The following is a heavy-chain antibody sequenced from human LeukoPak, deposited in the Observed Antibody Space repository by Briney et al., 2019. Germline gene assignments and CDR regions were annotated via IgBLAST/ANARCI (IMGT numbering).Heavy chain of an antibody. D-gene: IGHD7-27*01. V-gene: IGHV4-38-2*02. Sequence: SETLSLTCSVSGYSISSAYYWGWIRQPPGKGLEWIGTMYHSGSTNYNPSFKSRVTISVDMSKNQFSLKLSSVTAADTAVYFCARGFRGDNFDYWGQGTLVTVSS. J-gene: IGHJ4*02. CDR1: GYSISSAYY. CDR2: MYHSGST. CDR3: ARGFRGDNFDY.